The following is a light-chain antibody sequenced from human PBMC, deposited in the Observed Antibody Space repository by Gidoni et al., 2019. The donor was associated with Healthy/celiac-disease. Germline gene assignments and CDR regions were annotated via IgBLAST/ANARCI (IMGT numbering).Light chain of an antibody. CDR3: CSYAGSSWV. Sequence: QSPLNQPASVPGSPGQSITISCTGTSSDVGSYNLVSWYQQHPGKALKLMIYEVSKRPSGVSNRFSGSKSGNTASLTISGLQAEDEADYYCCSYAGSSWVFGGGTKLTVL. V-gene: IGLV2-23*02. CDR1: SSDVGSYNL. CDR2: EVS. J-gene: IGLJ3*02.